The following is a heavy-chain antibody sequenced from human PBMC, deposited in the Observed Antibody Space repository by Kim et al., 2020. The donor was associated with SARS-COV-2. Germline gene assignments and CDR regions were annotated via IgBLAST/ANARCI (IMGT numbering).Heavy chain of an antibody. CDR3: AREESRARPRGLLRGPGIAAAGTAVRYFDY. Sequence: GGSLRLSCAASGFTFSSYWMSWVRQAPGKGLEWVANIKQDGSEKYYVDSVKGRFTISRDNAKNSLYLQMNSLRAEDTAVYYCAREESRARPRGLLRGPGIAAAGTAVRYFDYWGQGTLVTVSS. CDR1: GFTFSSYW. CDR2: IKQDGSEK. V-gene: IGHV3-7*03. D-gene: IGHD6-13*01. J-gene: IGHJ4*02.